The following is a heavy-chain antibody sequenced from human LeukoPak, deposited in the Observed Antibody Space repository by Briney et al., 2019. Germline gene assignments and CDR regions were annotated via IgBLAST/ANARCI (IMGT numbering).Heavy chain of an antibody. CDR1: GGSISSYY. Sequence: PSETLSLTCTVSGGSISSYYWSWIRQPPGKGLEWIGYIYYSGSTHYNPSLKSRVTISMDTSKSHFSLRLSSVTAADTAVYYCTRGGDYVRPLDYWGQGTLVTVSS. CDR2: IYYSGST. V-gene: IGHV4-59*01. CDR3: TRGGDYVRPLDY. D-gene: IGHD4-17*01. J-gene: IGHJ4*02.